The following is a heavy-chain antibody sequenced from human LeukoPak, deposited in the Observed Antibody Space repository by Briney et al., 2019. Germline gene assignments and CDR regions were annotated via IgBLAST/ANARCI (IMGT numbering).Heavy chain of an antibody. Sequence: PSETLSLTCTVSGGPINNYYWSWIRRPPGKGLEWIGYIYYTGTTKTNPSLRSRVTMSVDTSGSQLSLRLSSVSAADTAVYYCARYDRSGYSLELWGQGTLVTVSS. J-gene: IGHJ4*02. V-gene: IGHV4-59*01. CDR2: IYYTGTT. CDR1: GGPINNYY. CDR3: ARYDRSGYSLEL. D-gene: IGHD3-22*01.